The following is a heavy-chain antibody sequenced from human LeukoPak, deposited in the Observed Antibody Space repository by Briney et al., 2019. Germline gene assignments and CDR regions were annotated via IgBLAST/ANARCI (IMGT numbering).Heavy chain of an antibody. CDR3: AKGNDIGGYYYPHFDY. D-gene: IGHD3-22*01. Sequence: GGSLRPSCAASGFTFSSYAMSWVRQAPGKGLEWVAVISSDGNNKNYVDSVKGRFTFSRDNSKNTLYLQMNSLRAEDTAVYYCAKGNDIGGYYYPHFDYWGQGTLVTVSS. J-gene: IGHJ4*02. CDR1: GFTFSSYA. CDR2: ISSDGNNK. V-gene: IGHV3-30*18.